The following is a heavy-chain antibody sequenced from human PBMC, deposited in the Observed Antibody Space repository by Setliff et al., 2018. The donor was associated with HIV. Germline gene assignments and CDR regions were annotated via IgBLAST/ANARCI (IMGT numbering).Heavy chain of an antibody. J-gene: IGHJ4*01. CDR2: INTYSGNT. D-gene: IGHD2-15*01. CDR1: GYNFRYYG. Sequence: ASVKVSCKASGYNFRYYGISWVRQARGQGLEWMGWINTYSGNTRYSQNFQGRVTMTGNTSISTAYMELSSLRSEDTAVYYCARVGSYWTQFDYWGQGTLVTVSS. V-gene: IGHV1-8*02. CDR3: ARVGSYWTQFDY.